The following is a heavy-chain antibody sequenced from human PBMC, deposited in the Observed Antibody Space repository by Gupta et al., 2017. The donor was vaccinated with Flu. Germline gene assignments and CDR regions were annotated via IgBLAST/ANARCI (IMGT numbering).Heavy chain of an antibody. Sequence: EVQLVESGGGLVKPGGSLRLSCAASGFTFSSYSMNWVRQAPGQGLEWVSSISSSSSYIYYADSVKGRFTISRDNAKNSLYLQMNSLRAEDTAVYYCARDSLGQYSSGWSPSGAFDIWGQGTMVTVSS. CDR3: ARDSLGQYSSGWSPSGAFDI. J-gene: IGHJ3*02. CDR2: ISSSSSYI. CDR1: GFTFSSYS. V-gene: IGHV3-21*01. D-gene: IGHD6-19*01.